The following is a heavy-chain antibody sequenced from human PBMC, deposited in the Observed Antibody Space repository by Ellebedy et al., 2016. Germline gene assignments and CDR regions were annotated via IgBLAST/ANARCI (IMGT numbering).Heavy chain of an antibody. CDR3: ARGGYRGDCSGGSCYQPTCFDY. CDR1: GGSISSSSYY. CDR2: INHSGST. Sequence: SETLSLXXTVSGGSISSSSYYWGWIRQPPGKGLEWIGEINHSGSTNYNPSLKSRVTISVDTSKNQFSLKLSSVTAADTAVYYCARGGYRGDCSGGSCYQPTCFDYWGQGTLVTVSS. D-gene: IGHD2-15*01. J-gene: IGHJ4*02. V-gene: IGHV4-39*07.